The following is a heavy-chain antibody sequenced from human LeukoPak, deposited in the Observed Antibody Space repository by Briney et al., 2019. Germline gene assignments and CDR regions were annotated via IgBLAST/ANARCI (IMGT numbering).Heavy chain of an antibody. CDR3: AKVGKLYYDFWSGYYPGSDY. V-gene: IGHV3-23*01. D-gene: IGHD3-3*01. CDR1: GFNFSSYA. Sequence: GGSLRLSCAASGFNFSSYAMSWVRQAPGKGLEWVSAISGSGGSTYYADSVKGRFTISRDNSKNTLYLQMNSLRAEDTAVYYCAKVGKLYYDFWSGYYPGSDYWGQGTLVTVSS. J-gene: IGHJ4*02. CDR2: ISGSGGST.